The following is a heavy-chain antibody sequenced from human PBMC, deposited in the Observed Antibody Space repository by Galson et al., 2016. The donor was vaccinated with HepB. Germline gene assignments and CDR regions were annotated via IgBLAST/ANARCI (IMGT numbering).Heavy chain of an antibody. CDR3: ARDKLLAWYFFDY. J-gene: IGHJ4*02. D-gene: IGHD3/OR15-3a*01. Sequence: SVKVSCKASGYTFSGYYMHWVRQAPGQGLEWVGWINPHTGGTNFAQKFQGRVTLTLDRSIATAYMELSRLKSDDTAVYYCARDKLLAWYFFDYWGQGTLVTVSS. CDR1: GYTFSGYY. CDR2: INPHTGGT. V-gene: IGHV1-2*02.